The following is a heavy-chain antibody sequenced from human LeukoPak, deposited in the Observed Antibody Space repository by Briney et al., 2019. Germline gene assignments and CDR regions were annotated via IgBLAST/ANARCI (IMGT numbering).Heavy chain of an antibody. D-gene: IGHD1-1*01. V-gene: IGHV4-39*01. J-gene: IGHJ5*02. CDR1: GGSLSSSSYY. CDR3: ARPVPSRLGWFDR. CDR2: IYYSGST. Sequence: SETLSLTCTVSGGSLSSSSYYWGWIRQPPGRGLEWIGSIYYSGSTYYNPSLKSRVSISLNTSQNQFAPKHTSVTAAGPAVFCRARPVPSRLGWFDRWGEGTLVTVSS.